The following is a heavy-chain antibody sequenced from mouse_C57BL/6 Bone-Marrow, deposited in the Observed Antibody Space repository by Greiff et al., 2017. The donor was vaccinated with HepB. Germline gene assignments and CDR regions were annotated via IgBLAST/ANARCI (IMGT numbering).Heavy chain of an antibody. CDR2: ISSGSSTI. Sequence: EVKLVESGGGLVKPGGSLKLSCAASGFTFSDYGMHWVRQAPEKGLEWVAYISSGSSTIYYADTVKGRFTISRDNAKNTLFLQMTSLRSEDTAMYYCAREYGSIPYGYFDVWGTGTTVTVSS. D-gene: IGHD1-1*01. V-gene: IGHV5-17*01. CDR3: AREYGSIPYGYFDV. J-gene: IGHJ1*03. CDR1: GFTFSDYG.